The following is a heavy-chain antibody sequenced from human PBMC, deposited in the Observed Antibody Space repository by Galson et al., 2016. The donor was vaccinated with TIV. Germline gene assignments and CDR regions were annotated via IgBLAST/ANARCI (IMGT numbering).Heavy chain of an antibody. CDR3: ARDSPCGGSCYFFYD. Sequence: SVKVSCKDSGGTFDNYAINWVRQAPGQGLEWMGGVLPSSATTNYAQKFQDRVTLTTDEFTSTVYMELSSLRSGDTAVYFCARDSPCGGSCYFFYDWGQGTLVTVSS. V-gene: IGHV1-69*05. J-gene: IGHJ4*02. CDR1: GGTFDNYA. D-gene: IGHD2-15*01. CDR2: VLPSSATT.